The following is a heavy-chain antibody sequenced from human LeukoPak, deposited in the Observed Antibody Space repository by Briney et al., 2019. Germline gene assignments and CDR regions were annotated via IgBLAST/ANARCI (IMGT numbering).Heavy chain of an antibody. CDR3: ARQRAADAFDI. V-gene: IGHV4-34*01. CDR1: GGSFSGYY. J-gene: IGHJ3*02. CDR2: INHSGST. Sequence: SETQSLTCAGYGGSFSGYYWSWIRQPPGKGLEWIGEINHSGSTNYNPSLKSRVTISVDTSKNQFSLKLSSVTAADTAVYYCARQRAADAFDIWGQGTLVIVFS. D-gene: IGHD6-13*01.